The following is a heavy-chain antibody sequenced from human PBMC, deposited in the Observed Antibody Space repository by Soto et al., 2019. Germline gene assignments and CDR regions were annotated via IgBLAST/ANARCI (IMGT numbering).Heavy chain of an antibody. CDR1: GFTVSNTY. D-gene: IGHD3-10*01. CDR3: ARGGSSGTYYAHWNFDL. Sequence: GGSLRLSFAASGFTVSNTYMSWVRQAPGKGLEWVSVIYGGGTTYHADSVKGRFSSSRDNSKNTLYLQMNSLRAEDTAVYYCARGGSSGTYYAHWNFDLWGRGTLVTVSS. J-gene: IGHJ2*01. CDR2: IYGGGTT. V-gene: IGHV3-66*01.